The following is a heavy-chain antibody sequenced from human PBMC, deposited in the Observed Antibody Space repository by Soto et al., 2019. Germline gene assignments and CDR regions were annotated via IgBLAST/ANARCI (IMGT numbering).Heavy chain of an antibody. V-gene: IGHV4-59*01. CDR2: IYYTGST. CDR1: GGSISGYY. J-gene: IGHJ4*02. Sequence: PSETLSLTCTVSGGSISGYYWSWIRQPPGKGLEWIAYIYYTGSTNYNPSLKSRVTLSADTSKNQFSLKLSSVTAADTAMYYCARVESSGSYFDSWGQGNLVTVSS. D-gene: IGHD3-22*01. CDR3: ARVESSGSYFDS.